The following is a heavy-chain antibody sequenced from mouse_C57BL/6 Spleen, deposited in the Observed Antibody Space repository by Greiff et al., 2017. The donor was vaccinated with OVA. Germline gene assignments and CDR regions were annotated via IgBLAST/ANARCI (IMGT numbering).Heavy chain of an antibody. CDR2: IYPGDGDT. D-gene: IGHD1-1*01. J-gene: IGHJ2*01. Sequence: QVQLKESGPELVKPGASVKISCKASGYAFSSSWMNWVKQRPGKGLEWIGRIYPGDGDTNYNGKFKGKATLTADKSSSTAYMQLSSLTSEDSAVYFCARTITTVVATSDYWGQGTTRTVSS. CDR3: ARTITTVVATSDY. CDR1: GYAFSSSW. V-gene: IGHV1-82*01.